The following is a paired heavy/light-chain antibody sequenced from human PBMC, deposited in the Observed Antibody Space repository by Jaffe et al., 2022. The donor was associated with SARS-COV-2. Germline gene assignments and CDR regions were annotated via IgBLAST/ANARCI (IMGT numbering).Heavy chain of an antibody. CDR2: ICGSGGCA. Sequence: EVQLLESGGGLVQPGGSLRLSCAASGFTFSSYAMSWVRQAPGKGLEWVSAICGSGGCAYYADSVKGRFTISRDSSTNTLCLQMNSLRAEDTAVYYCAKDRGDYGGDSAPHGMDVWGQGTTVTVSS. V-gene: IGHV3-23*01. D-gene: IGHD2-21*02. CDR3: AKDRGDYGGDSAPHGMDV. J-gene: IGHJ6*02. CDR1: GFTFSSYA.
Light chain of an antibody. V-gene: IGKV4-1*01. CDR2: WAS. CDR3: QQYYSVPFT. J-gene: IGKJ3*01. Sequence: DIVMTQSPDSLAVSLGEGATINCKSSQSVLYSSNNKNYLAWYQQKPGQPPKLLIYWASTREFGVPDRFSGSGSGTDFTLTISSLQAEDVALYYCQQYYSVPFTFGPGTKVDIK. CDR1: QSVLYSSNNKNY.